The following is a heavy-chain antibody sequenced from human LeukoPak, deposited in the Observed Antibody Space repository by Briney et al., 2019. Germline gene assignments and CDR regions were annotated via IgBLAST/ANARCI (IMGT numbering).Heavy chain of an antibody. J-gene: IGHJ4*02. CDR1: GYRFNNYW. V-gene: IGHV5-51*01. CDR3: ARQGYTYPPFDY. CDR2: IYPGDSDT. D-gene: IGHD5-18*01. Sequence: GESLKISCKGSGYRFNNYWIGWVRQMPGKGLEWMGIIYPGDSDTRYSPSFQGQVTISADRSINTAYLQWSSLKASDTAMYYCARQGYTYPPFDYWGQGTLVTVSS.